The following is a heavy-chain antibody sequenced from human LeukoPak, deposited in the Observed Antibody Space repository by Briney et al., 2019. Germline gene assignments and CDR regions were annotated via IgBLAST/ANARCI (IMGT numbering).Heavy chain of an antibody. CDR1: GFTFSSYS. V-gene: IGHV3-21*01. D-gene: IGHD4-11*01. J-gene: IGHJ4*02. CDR3: ARVGNYRYYFDY. CDR2: ISSSSSYI. Sequence: GGSLRLSRAASGFTFSSYSMNWVRQAPGKGLEWVSSISSSSSYIYYADSVKGRFTISRDNAKNSLYLQMNSLRAEDTAVYYCARVGNYRYYFDYWGQGTLVTVSS.